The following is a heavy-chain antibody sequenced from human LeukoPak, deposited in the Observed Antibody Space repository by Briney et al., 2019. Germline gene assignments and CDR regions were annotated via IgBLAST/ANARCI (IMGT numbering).Heavy chain of an antibody. V-gene: IGHV4-34*01. D-gene: IGHD3-9*01. J-gene: IGHJ3*02. CDR3: ARGRNVLRYNYAFDI. CDR1: GGSFSGYY. Sequence: PSETLSLTCAVYGGSFSGYYWSWIRQPPGKGLEWIGEINHSGSTNYNPSLKSRVTISVDTSKNQFSLKLSSVTAADTAVYYCARGRNVLRYNYAFDIWGQGIMVTVSS. CDR2: INHSGST.